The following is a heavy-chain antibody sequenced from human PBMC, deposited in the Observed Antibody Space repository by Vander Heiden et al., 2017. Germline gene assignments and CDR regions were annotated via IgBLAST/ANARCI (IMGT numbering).Heavy chain of an antibody. D-gene: IGHD1-26*01. CDR1: GYTLTALS. V-gene: IGHV1-24*01. J-gene: IGHJ4*02. CDR3: ATDTWYGGRRGYFDY. CDR2: FDPEDGET. Sequence: QVQLVQSGAEAKKPGASVKVSCKVSGYTLTALSMHWVRQAPGKGLEWMGGFDPEDGETIYAQKFQGRVTMTEDTSTDTAYMELSSLRSEDTAVYYCATDTWYGGRRGYFDYWGQGTLVTVSS.